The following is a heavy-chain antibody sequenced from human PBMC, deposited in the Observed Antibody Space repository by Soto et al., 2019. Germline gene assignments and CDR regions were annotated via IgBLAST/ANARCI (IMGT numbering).Heavy chain of an antibody. D-gene: IGHD2-2*01. CDR3: ARGELEYQLLVGWCDP. CDR2: INPNSGGT. CDR1: GYTFTGYY. J-gene: IGHJ5*02. V-gene: IGHV1-2*04. Sequence: QVQLVQSGAEVKKPGSSVKVSCKASGYTFTGYYMHLVRQAPGQGLEWMGWINPNSGGTNYAQKFQGWVTMTRDTSISTAYMELSRLRSDDTAVYCCARGELEYQLLVGWCDPWGQGTLVTVSS.